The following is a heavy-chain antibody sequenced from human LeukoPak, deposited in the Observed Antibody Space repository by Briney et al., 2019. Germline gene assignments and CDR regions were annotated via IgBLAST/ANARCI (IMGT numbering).Heavy chain of an antibody. V-gene: IGHV3-48*01. D-gene: IGHD6-19*01. J-gene: IGHJ4*02. CDR2: ISSSSSSI. CDR3: ASPFAYTSGWSCGY. Sequence: XGSLRLSCAASGFTFSSYSMNWVRQAPGKGLEWVSYISSSSSSIYYADSVKGRFTISRDNAKNSLYLQMNGLRAEDTAVYYCASPFAYTSGWSCGYWGQGTLVTVSS. CDR1: GFTFSSYS.